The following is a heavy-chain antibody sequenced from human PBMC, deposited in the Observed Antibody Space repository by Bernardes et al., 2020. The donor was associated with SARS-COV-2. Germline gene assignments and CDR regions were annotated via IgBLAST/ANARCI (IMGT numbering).Heavy chain of an antibody. Sequence: ASVKVSCKASGYTFTGYYMHWVRQAPGQGLEWMGWINPNSGGTNYAQKFQGRVTMTRDTSISTAYMELSRLRSDDTAVYYCARDYGDYVVPFDPWGQGTLVTVSS. V-gene: IGHV1-2*02. D-gene: IGHD4-17*01. J-gene: IGHJ5*02. CDR3: ARDYGDYVVPFDP. CDR2: INPNSGGT. CDR1: GYTFTGYY.